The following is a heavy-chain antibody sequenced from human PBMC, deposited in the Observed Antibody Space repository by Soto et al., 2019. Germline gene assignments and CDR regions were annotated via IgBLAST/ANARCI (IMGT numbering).Heavy chain of an antibody. J-gene: IGHJ4*02. D-gene: IGHD1-1*01. CDR1: GYSFTGYC. V-gene: IGHV1-2*04. CDR2: IDPDSGGT. CDR3: VRAEPFYPGNTFDY. Sequence: ASVEVSCKPSGYSFTGYCLHLVRQGLEQGLEWMGWIDPDSGGTTYAPKFRGWVTMTRDTSIRTAYMELSGLKSDDTAVYFCVRAEPFYPGNTFDYWGQGALVTVSS.